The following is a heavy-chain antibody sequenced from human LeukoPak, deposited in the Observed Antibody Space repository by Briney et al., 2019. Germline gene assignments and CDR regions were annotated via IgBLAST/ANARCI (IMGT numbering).Heavy chain of an antibody. Sequence: GGSLRLSCVVSGLTFSNAWMTWVRQAPGKGLEWVSYISSSSSTIYYVESVKGRFTISRDNAKNALYLQMNSLRAEDTAVYYCARAGGGYGYFDYWGQGTLVTVSS. D-gene: IGHD3-22*01. CDR2: ISSSSSTI. V-gene: IGHV3-48*04. CDR1: GLTFSNAW. CDR3: ARAGGGYGYFDY. J-gene: IGHJ4*02.